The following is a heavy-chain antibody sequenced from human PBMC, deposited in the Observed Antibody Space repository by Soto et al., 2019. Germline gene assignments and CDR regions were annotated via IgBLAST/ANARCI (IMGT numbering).Heavy chain of an antibody. CDR3: ARGIITTGYSSSWSNWFDP. V-gene: IGHV1-69*05. CDR2: IIPIFGTA. J-gene: IGHJ5*02. D-gene: IGHD6-13*01. CDR1: GGTFSSYA. Sequence: GASVKVSCKASGGTFSSYAISWVRQAPGQGLEWMGGIIPIFGTASYAQKFQGRVTMTRNTSISTAYMELSSLRSEDTAVYYCARGIITTGYSSSWSNWFDPWGQGTLVTVSS.